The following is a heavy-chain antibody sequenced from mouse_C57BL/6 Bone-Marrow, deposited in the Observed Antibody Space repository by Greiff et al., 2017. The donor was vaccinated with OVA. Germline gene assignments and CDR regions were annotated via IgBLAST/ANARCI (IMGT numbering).Heavy chain of an antibody. CDR2: INPKNGGT. CDR1: GYTFTDYY. V-gene: IGHV1-26*01. J-gene: IGHJ2*01. CDR3: ARATTVVENFDY. Sequence: VQLQQSGPELVKPGASVKISCKASGYTFTDYYMNWVKQSHGKSLEWIGDINPKNGGTSYNQKFKGKATLTVDKSSSTAYMELRSLTSEDSAVYYCARATTVVENFDYWGQGTTLTVSS. D-gene: IGHD1-1*01.